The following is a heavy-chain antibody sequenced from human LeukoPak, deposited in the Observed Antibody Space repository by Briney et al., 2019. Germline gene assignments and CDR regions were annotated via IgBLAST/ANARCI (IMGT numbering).Heavy chain of an antibody. V-gene: IGHV3-53*01. D-gene: IGHD6-13*01. Sequence: PGGSLRLSCAASGFTVSSNYMSWVRQAPGKGLEWVSVIYSGGSTYYADSVKGRFTISRDNSKNTLYLQMNSLRAEDTAVYYCARRPAGTHYHYGMDVWGQGTTVTVSS. J-gene: IGHJ6*02. CDR2: IYSGGST. CDR3: ARRPAGTHYHYGMDV. CDR1: GFTVSSNY.